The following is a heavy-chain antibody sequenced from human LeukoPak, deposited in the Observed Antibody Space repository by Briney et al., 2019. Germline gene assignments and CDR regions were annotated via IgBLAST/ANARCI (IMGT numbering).Heavy chain of an antibody. Sequence: PSETLSLTCFVSGFSISSIYGGWFGQSPGKGLEWIGYIYYSGSTNYNPSLKSRVTMSVDPSKTQFSLKLSSVTAADTAVYYCAIHTGYGGNSMWFDPWGQGTLVTVSS. CDR2: IYYSGST. D-gene: IGHD4-23*01. J-gene: IGHJ5*02. V-gene: IGHV4-59*08. CDR3: AIHTGYGGNSMWFDP. CDR1: GFSISSIY.